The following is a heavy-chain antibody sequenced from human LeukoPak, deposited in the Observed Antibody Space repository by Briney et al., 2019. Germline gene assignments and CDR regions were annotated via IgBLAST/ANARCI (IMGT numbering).Heavy chain of an antibody. Sequence: GGSLRLSCAAPGFTFSSYSMNWVRQAPGKGLEWVSSISSSSSSYIYYADSVKGRFTISRDNAKNSLYLQMNSLRAEDTAVYYCARIAVAGTDDYWGQGTLVTVPS. CDR2: ISSSSSSYI. CDR1: GFTFSSYS. CDR3: ARIAVAGTDDY. J-gene: IGHJ4*02. V-gene: IGHV3-21*01. D-gene: IGHD6-19*01.